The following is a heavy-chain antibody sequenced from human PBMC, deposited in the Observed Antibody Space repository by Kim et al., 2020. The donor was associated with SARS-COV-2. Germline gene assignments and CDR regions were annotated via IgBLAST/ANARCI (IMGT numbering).Heavy chain of an antibody. D-gene: IGHD2-2*01. CDR1: GYTFTGYY. Sequence: ASVKVSCKASGYTFTGYYMHWVRQAPGQGLEWMGWINPNSGGTNYAQKFQGWVTMTRDTSISTAYMELSRLRSDDTAVYYCARALVPAAMGGYYYYGMDVWGQGTTVTVSS. CDR2: INPNSGGT. J-gene: IGHJ6*02. V-gene: IGHV1-2*04. CDR3: ARALVPAAMGGYYYYGMDV.